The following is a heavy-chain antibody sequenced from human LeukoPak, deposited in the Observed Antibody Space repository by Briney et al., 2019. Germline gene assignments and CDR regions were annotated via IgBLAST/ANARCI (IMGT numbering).Heavy chain of an antibody. CDR3: AKGGFWSGPNDYFDY. CDR1: GFTFSSYA. CDR2: ISGSGGST. J-gene: IGHJ4*02. D-gene: IGHD3-3*01. Sequence: PGGSLGLSCAASGFTFSSYAMSWVRQAPGKGLEWVSAISGSGGSTYYADSVKGRFTISRDNSKNTLYLQMNSLRAEDTAVYYCAKGGFWSGPNDYFDYWGQGTLVTVSS. V-gene: IGHV3-23*01.